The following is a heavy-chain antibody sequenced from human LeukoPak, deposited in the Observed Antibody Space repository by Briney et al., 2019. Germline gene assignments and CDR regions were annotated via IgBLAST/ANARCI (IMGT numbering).Heavy chain of an antibody. CDR2: ISSSGSTI. CDR1: GFTFSDYY. V-gene: IGHV3-11*04. CDR3: ACTELLAYYVDV. J-gene: IGHJ6*03. Sequence: GGSLRLSCAASGFTFSDYYMSWIRQAPGKGLEWVSYISSSGSTIYYADSVKGRFTISRDNAKNSLYLQMNSLRAEDTAVYYCACTELLAYYVDVWGKGTTVTVSS. D-gene: IGHD1-14*01.